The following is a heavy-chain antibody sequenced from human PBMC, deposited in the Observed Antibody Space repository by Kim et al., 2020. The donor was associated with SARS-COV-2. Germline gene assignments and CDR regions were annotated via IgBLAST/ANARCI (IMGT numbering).Heavy chain of an antibody. D-gene: IGHD2-2*01. J-gene: IGHJ4*02. V-gene: IGHV3-23*01. CDR2: TSGSGAST. CDR1: GFTFSSYA. CDR3: AKDSSH. Sequence: GESLRLSCAASGFTFSSYAMSWVRQAPGKGLEWVSATSGSGASTYYAVSVKGRFTISRDNSKNTLHLQMNSLRVDDTAVYYCAKDSSHWGQGTLVTVSS.